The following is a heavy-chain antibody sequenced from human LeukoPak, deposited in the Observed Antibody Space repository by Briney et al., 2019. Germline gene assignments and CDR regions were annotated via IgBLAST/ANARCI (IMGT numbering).Heavy chain of an antibody. Sequence: GASVKVSCKASGFTFTSSAVQWARQARGQRLEWIGWIVVGSGNTNYAQKFQERVNITRDMSTRTAYMELSSLRSEDSVVYYCAAATGAAVGYYAFDIWGRGTMVTVSS. V-gene: IGHV1-58*01. D-gene: IGHD2-15*01. CDR2: IVVGSGNT. CDR1: GFTFTSSA. J-gene: IGHJ3*02. CDR3: AAATGAAVGYYAFDI.